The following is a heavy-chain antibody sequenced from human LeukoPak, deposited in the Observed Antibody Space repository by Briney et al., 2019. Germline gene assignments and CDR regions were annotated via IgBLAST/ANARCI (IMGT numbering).Heavy chain of an antibody. Sequence: GGSLRLSCAASGFTFSSYAMTWVRQAPGKGLEWVSAISGGGGSTSYADSVKVRFTISRDNSNNTLYVQMNSLRAEDTAVYYCAKVPKLGGSGYYFDYWGQGALVTVSS. CDR1: GFTFSSYA. CDR2: ISGGGGST. V-gene: IGHV3-23*01. J-gene: IGHJ4*02. CDR3: AKVPKLGGSGYYFDY. D-gene: IGHD1-26*01.